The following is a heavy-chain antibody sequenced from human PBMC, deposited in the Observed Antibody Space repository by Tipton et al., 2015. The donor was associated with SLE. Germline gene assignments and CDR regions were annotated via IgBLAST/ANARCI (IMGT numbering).Heavy chain of an antibody. CDR3: ARGYEYNWNYG. CDR1: GGSVSSGSYY. V-gene: IGHV4-61*01. CDR2: INHSGST. J-gene: IGHJ4*02. D-gene: IGHD1-7*01. Sequence: TLSLTCTVSGGSVSSGSYYWSWIRQPPGKGLEWIGEINHSGSTNYNPSLKSRVTISVDTSKNQFSLKLSSVTAADTAVYYCARGYEYNWNYGWGQGTLVTVSS.